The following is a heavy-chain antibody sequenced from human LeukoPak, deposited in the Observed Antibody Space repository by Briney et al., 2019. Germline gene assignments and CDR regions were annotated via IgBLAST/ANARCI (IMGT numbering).Heavy chain of an antibody. D-gene: IGHD3-10*01. CDR2: ISSSSSYI. J-gene: IGHJ4*02. V-gene: IGHV3-21*01. CDR3: ARGDTYGSGSYWY. CDR1: GFTFSSYS. Sequence: GGSLRLSCAASGFTFSSYSMNWVRQGPGKGLEWVSSISSSSSYIYYTDSVKGRFTISRDNAKNSLYLQMNSLRAEDTAVYYCARGDTYGSGSYWYWGQGTLVTVSS.